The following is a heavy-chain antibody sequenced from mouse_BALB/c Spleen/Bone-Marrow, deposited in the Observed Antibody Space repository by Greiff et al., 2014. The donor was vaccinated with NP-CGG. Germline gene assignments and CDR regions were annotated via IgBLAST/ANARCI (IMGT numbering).Heavy chain of an antibody. CDR1: GFNIKDTY. J-gene: IGHJ4*01. V-gene: IGHV14-3*02. CDR3: ARWEYYAMDY. Sequence: VQLQQSGAELVKPGASVKLSCTASGFNIKDTYMHWVKQRPEKGLEWIGRIDPAYGNTKYDPKFQGKATITADTSSNTAYLHVSSPTSEDTTVYYCARWEYYAMDYWGQGTSVTVSS. CDR2: IDPAYGNT. D-gene: IGHD4-1*01.